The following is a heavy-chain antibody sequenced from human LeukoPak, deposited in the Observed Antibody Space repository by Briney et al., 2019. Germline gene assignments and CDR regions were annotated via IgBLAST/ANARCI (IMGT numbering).Heavy chain of an antibody. J-gene: IGHJ5*02. CDR3: AKDLQYSSSWPNWFDP. V-gene: IGHV3-23*01. CDR1: GFTFSSYA. D-gene: IGHD6-13*01. CDR2: ISGSGGST. Sequence: GGSLRLSCAASGFTFSSYAMSWVRQAPGKGLEWVSVISGSGGSTYYADSVKGRFTISRDNSKNTLYLQMNSLRAEDTAVYYCAKDLQYSSSWPNWFDPWGQGTLVTVSS.